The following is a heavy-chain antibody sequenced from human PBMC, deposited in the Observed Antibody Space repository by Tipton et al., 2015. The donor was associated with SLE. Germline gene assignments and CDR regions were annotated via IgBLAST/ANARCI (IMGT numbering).Heavy chain of an antibody. Sequence: SLRLSCAASGFSFSSYDFHWVRQATGKGLEWVSAIGTSGATYYPGSVKGRFTISRENAKNSFYLQMNSLTAGDTAVYYCVRAYCTSCYGYKYWGQGTLVTVSS. CDR3: VRAYCTSCYGYKY. J-gene: IGHJ4*02. V-gene: IGHV3-13*01. D-gene: IGHD2-8*01. CDR1: GFSFSSYD. CDR2: IGTSGAT.